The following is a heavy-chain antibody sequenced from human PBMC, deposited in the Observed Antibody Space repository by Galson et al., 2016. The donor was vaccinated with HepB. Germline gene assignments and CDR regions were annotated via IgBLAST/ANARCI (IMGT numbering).Heavy chain of an antibody. CDR2: ISYDGSTT. CDR1: GFDFSDYG. D-gene: IGHD3-3*01. CDR3: VKGGYYGPATYYPGNFEY. V-gene: IGHV3-30*18. J-gene: IGHJ4*02. Sequence: SLRLSCAASGFDFSDYGMHWVRQAPGKGLEWVALISYDGSTTFYADSVKGRFAISRDNSKKKVFLQMNRLRAEDTAVFYCVKGGYYGPATYYPGNFEYWGQGTLITVSS.